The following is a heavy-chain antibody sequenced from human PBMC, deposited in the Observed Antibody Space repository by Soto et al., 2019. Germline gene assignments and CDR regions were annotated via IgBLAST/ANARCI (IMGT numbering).Heavy chain of an antibody. Sequence: WGSLRLSCAASGFTCGSYGIHWVRQTPGKGLEWVAFISYDGGNKYYADSVKGRFTISRDNSKNTLFLQMNSLRAEDTAVYYCAKVMITFGGSRYGLDVWGQGTTVTVSS. CDR3: AKVMITFGGSRYGLDV. J-gene: IGHJ6*02. V-gene: IGHV3-30*18. CDR2: ISYDGGNK. CDR1: GFTCGSYG. D-gene: IGHD3-16*01.